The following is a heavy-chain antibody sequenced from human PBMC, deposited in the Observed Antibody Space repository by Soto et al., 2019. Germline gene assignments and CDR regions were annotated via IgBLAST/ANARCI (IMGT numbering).Heavy chain of an antibody. V-gene: IGHV5-10-1*01. CDR1: GYSFTSYW. D-gene: IGHD2-15*01. CDR3: ARHDSRRVDIVVVARGMDV. CDR2: IDPSDSYT. Sequence: GESLKISCKGSGYSFTSYWISWVRQVPGKGLEWMGRIDPSDSYTNYSPSFQGHVTISADKSISTAYLQWSSLKASDTAMYYCARHDSRRVDIVVVARGMDVWGQGTTVTVSS. J-gene: IGHJ6*02.